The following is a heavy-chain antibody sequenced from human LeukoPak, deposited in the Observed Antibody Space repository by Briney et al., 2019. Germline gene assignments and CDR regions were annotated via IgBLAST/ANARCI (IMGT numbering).Heavy chain of an antibody. Sequence: GGSLRLSCAASGFTFSSYSMNWVRQAPGKGLGWVSSISSSSSYIYYADSVKGRFTISRDNAKNSLYLQMNSLRAEDTAVYYCARDPILYDILTDNYFDYWGQGTLVTVSS. V-gene: IGHV3-21*01. D-gene: IGHD3-9*01. CDR3: ARDPILYDILTDNYFDY. CDR2: ISSSSSYI. J-gene: IGHJ4*02. CDR1: GFTFSSYS.